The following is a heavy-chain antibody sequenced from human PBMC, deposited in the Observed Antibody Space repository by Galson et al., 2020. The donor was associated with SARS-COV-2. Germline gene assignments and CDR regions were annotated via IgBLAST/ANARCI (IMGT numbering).Heavy chain of an antibody. CDR1: GFTFSSYW. J-gene: IGHJ4*02. CDR3: ASNDGCSGGSCYSRV. D-gene: IGHD2-15*01. Sequence: TGGSLRLSCAASGFTFSSYWMSWVRQAPGKGLEWVANIKQDGSEKYYVDSVKGRFTISRDNAKNSLYLQMNSLRAEDTAVYYCASNDGCSGGSCYSRVWGQGTLVTVSS. CDR2: IKQDGSEK. V-gene: IGHV3-7*01.